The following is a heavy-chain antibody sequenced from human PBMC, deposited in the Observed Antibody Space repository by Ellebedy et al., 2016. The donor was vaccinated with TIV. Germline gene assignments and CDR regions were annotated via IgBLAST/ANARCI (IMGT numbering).Heavy chain of an antibody. J-gene: IGHJ4*02. Sequence: GESLKISCAASGFSFSNYWMSWVRQAPGKGLEWVANIKQDGSEKYYVDSVKGRFTISRDNAKNSLYLQMNSLRAEDTAVYYCARDLNWGFDYWGQGSLVTVSS. CDR1: GFSFSNYW. CDR2: IKQDGSEK. CDR3: ARDLNWGFDY. V-gene: IGHV3-7*01. D-gene: IGHD7-27*01.